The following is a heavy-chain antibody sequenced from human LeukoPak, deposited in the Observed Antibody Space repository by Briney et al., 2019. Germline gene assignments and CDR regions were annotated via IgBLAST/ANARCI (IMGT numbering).Heavy chain of an antibody. CDR3: ARVVAAAGNNWFDP. CDR1: GDSISSGGYS. V-gene: IGHV4-30-4*07. D-gene: IGHD6-13*01. Sequence: SETLSLTCVVSGDSISSGGYSWSWIRQTPGKGLEWIAYIHDSGSTYNNPSLKSRLSISIDTSKNQFSLKLNSVGAADTAVYYCARVVAAAGNNWFDPRGQGTLVTVSS. CDR2: IHDSGST. J-gene: IGHJ5*02.